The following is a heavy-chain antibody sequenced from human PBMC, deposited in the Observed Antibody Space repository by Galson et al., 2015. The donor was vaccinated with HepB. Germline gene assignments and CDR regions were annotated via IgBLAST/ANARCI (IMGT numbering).Heavy chain of an antibody. J-gene: IGHJ4*02. CDR1: GFTFSSYA. D-gene: IGHD3-22*01. Sequence: SLRLSCAASGFTFSSYAMHWVRQAPGKGLEYVSAISSNGGSTYYADSVKGRFTISRDNSKNTLYLQMSSLRAEDTAVYYCVESSGRPVITMIEPRIEFWGQGTLVTVSS. V-gene: IGHV3-64D*06. CDR2: ISSNGGST. CDR3: VESSGRPVITMIEPRIEF.